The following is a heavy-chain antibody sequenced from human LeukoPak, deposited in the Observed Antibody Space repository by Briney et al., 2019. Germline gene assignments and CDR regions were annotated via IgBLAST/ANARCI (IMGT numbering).Heavy chain of an antibody. CDR2: IDSSSSYI. CDR3: ARVGGHCTSTSCPPSDY. Sequence: PGGSLRLSCAASGFTFSSYNMDWVRQAPAKGLEWVSFIDSSSSYIYNADSAKSGLSISRNNTKSSVLLQMNSLRAEDAAVYYCARVGGHCTSTSCPPSDYWGQGTLVTVSS. J-gene: IGHJ4*02. V-gene: IGHV3-21*01. CDR1: GFTFSSYN. D-gene: IGHD2-2*01.